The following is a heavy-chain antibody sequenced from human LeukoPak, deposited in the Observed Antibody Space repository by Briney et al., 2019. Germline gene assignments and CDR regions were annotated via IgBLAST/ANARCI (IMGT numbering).Heavy chain of an antibody. CDR3: ARSEGPSTWDY. Sequence: PSETLSLTCTVSGGSISSSSYYWGWIRQPPGKGLEWIGSIYYSGSTYYNPSLKSRVTISVGTPKNQFSLKLSSVTAADTAVYYCARSEGPSTWDYWGQGTLVTVSS. CDR2: IYYSGST. CDR1: GGSISSSSYY. D-gene: IGHD6-6*01. V-gene: IGHV4-39*01. J-gene: IGHJ4*02.